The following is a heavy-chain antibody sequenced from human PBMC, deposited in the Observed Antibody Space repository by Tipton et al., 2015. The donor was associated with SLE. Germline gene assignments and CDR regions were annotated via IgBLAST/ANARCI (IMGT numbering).Heavy chain of an antibody. CDR3: AGRYSGYDGAFDY. CDR1: GGFINSGY. D-gene: IGHD5-12*01. V-gene: IGHV4-4*07. CDR2: ILSSGST. Sequence: TLSLTCSVSGGFINSGYWSWIRQPAGKGLEWIGHILSSGSTNYNPSLKSRVTMSVDTSKKQFSLKLSSVTAADTAVYYCAGRYSGYDGAFDYWGQGTMVTVSS. J-gene: IGHJ4*02.